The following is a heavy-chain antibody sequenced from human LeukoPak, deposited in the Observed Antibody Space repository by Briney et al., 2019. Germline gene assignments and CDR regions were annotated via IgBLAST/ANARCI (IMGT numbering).Heavy chain of an antibody. CDR1: GGSISSGSYY. J-gene: IGHJ4*02. Sequence: SETLPLTCTVSGGSISSGSYYWSWIRQPAGKGLEWIGRIYTSGSTNYNPSLKSRVTISVDTSKNQFSLKLSSVTAADTAVYYCARMGHRPGLDYWGQGTLVTVSS. CDR3: ARMGHRPGLDY. D-gene: IGHD1-14*01. V-gene: IGHV4-61*02. CDR2: IYTSGST.